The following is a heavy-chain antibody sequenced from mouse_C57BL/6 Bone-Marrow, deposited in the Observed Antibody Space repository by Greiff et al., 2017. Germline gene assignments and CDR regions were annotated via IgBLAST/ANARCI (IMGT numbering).Heavy chain of an antibody. Sequence: QVQLQQPGAELVKPGASVKMSCKASGYTFTSYWITWVKQRPGQGLEWIGDIYPGSGSTNYNEKFKSKATLTVDTSSSTAYMQLSSLTSEDSAVSYCAREYGNYVKVDYWGQGTTLTVSS. J-gene: IGHJ2*01. CDR1: GYTFTSYW. V-gene: IGHV1-55*01. D-gene: IGHD2-10*02. CDR2: IYPGSGST. CDR3: AREYGNYVKVDY.